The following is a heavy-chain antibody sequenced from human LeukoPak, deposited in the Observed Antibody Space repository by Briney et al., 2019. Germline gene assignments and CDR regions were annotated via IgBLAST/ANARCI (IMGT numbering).Heavy chain of an antibody. V-gene: IGHV3-48*03. CDR1: GFTFSSYE. J-gene: IGHJ6*03. D-gene: IGHD5-18*01. CDR2: ISSSGSTI. Sequence: GGSLRLSCAASGFTFSSYEMNWVRQAPGKGLEWVSYISSSGSTIYYADSVKGRFTIPRDNAKNSLYLQMNSLRAEDTAVYYCARIPWIQLWRDDYYYYYYMDVWGKGTTVTVSS. CDR3: ARIPWIQLWRDDYYYYYYMDV.